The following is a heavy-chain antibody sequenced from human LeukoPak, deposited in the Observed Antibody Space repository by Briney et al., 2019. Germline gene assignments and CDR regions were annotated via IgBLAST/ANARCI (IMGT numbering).Heavy chain of an antibody. CDR1: GFTVSAYA. J-gene: IGHJ4*02. V-gene: IGHV3-23*01. CDR2: IYDDNT. D-gene: IGHD5-24*01. CDR3: ARDVEL. Sequence: GGSLRLSCAASGFTVSAYAMAWVRQAPGKGLEWVSTIYDDNTYYADSVKGRFAISTDNSKNTLYLQMNSLRVEDTTVYYCARDVELWGQGTLVTVSS.